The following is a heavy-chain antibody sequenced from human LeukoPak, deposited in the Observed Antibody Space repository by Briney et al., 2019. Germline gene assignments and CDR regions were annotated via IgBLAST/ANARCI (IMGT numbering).Heavy chain of an antibody. V-gene: IGHV1-8*02. J-gene: IGHJ3*02. CDR3: ARVPAGYSSSWYTGKFDI. CDR2: MNPNSGNT. CDR1: GYTFTSYD. Sequence: ASVKVSCKASGYTFTSYDINWVRQATGQGLEWMGWMNPNSGNTAYAQKFQGRVTMTRDTSISTAYMELSRLRSDDTAVYYCARVPAGYSSSWYTGKFDIWGQGTMVTVSS. D-gene: IGHD6-13*01.